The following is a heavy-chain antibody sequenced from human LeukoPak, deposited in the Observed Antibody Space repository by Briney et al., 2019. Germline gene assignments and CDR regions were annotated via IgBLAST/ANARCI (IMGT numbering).Heavy chain of an antibody. CDR2: ISGSGGST. J-gene: IGHJ4*02. Sequence: GGSLRLSCAASGFTLSSYAMSWVRQAPGKGLEWVSAISGSGGSTYYADSVKGRFTISRDNSKNTLYLQMNSLRAEDTAVYYCAKTYYDFWSGYYTGNYFDYWGQGTLVTVSS. V-gene: IGHV3-23*01. D-gene: IGHD3-3*01. CDR3: AKTYYDFWSGYYTGNYFDY. CDR1: GFTLSSYA.